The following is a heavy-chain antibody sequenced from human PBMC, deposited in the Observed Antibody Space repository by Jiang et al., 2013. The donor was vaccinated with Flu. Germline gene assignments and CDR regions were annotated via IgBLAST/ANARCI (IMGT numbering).Heavy chain of an antibody. V-gene: IGHV3-30-3*01. CDR3: ARETDLGELSLTPGDAFDI. D-gene: IGHD3-16*02. CDR2: ISYDGSNK. Sequence: VQLVESGGGVVQPGRSLRLSCAASGFTFSSYAMHWVRQAPGKGLEWVAVISYDGSNKYYADSVKGRFTISRDNSKNTLYLQMNSLRAEDTAVYYCARETDLGELSLTPGDAFDIWGQGTTGHRLF. J-gene: IGHJ3*02. CDR1: GFTFSSYA.